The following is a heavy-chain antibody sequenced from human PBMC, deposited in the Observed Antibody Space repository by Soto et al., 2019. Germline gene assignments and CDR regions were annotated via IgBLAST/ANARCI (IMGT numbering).Heavy chain of an antibody. V-gene: IGHV4-59*01. CDR2: MYYSGRT. J-gene: IGHJ5*02. Sequence: PSETLSLTCTVSGGSISSYYWSWIRQPPGKGLEWIGYMYYSGRTTYNPSLKSRVTMSVDTSKNQFSLKLRSVTAADTAVYYCARSQTADNWFDPWGQGTLVTVSS. D-gene: IGHD2-21*02. CDR3: ARSQTADNWFDP. CDR1: GGSISSYY.